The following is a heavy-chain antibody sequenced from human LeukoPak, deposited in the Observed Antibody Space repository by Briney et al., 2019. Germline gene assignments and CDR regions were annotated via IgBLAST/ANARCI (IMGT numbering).Heavy chain of an antibody. Sequence: ASVKVSCKASGYTFTSYYMHWVRQAPGQGLEWMGIINPSGGSTSYAQKFRGRVTMTRDTSTSTVYMELSSLRSEDTAVYYCARKENVYYYFDYWGQGTLVTVSS. V-gene: IGHV1-46*01. CDR3: ARKENVYYYFDY. D-gene: IGHD3-10*01. CDR2: INPSGGST. CDR1: GYTFTSYY. J-gene: IGHJ4*02.